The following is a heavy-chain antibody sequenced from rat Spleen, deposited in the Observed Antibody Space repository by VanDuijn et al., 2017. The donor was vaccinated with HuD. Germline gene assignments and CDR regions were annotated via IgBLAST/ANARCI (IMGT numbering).Heavy chain of an antibody. CDR2: INPDGGST. J-gene: IGHJ4*01. Sequence: EVQLVETGGGLVQPGRSLKLSCVASGFTFSNYWMYWIRQAPGKGLEWVSSINPDGGSTYYPDSVRGRFTMSRDNAENTVYLQMNSLRSEDSATYYCATDGYFDGIYYSVYVMDAWGQGASVTVSS. CDR3: ATDGYFDGIYYSVYVMDA. CDR1: GFTFSNYW. D-gene: IGHD1-12*02. V-gene: IGHV5-58*01.